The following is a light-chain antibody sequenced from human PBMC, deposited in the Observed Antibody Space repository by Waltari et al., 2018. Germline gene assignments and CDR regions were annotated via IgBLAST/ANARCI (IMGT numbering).Light chain of an antibody. CDR1: QSVSST. CDR3: QQYNSYLIT. V-gene: IGKV3-15*01. J-gene: IGKJ5*01. CDR2: GAS. Sequence: EIVMTQSPATLSVSLGERATLSCRASQSVSSTLAWYQQRPGQAPRLLIYGASTRATGVPARFSGSGSGTDFTLTISSLQPDDFGTYYCQQYNSYLITFGQGTRLEIK.